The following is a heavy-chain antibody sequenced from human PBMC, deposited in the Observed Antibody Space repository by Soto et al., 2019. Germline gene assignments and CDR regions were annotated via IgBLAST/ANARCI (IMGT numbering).Heavy chain of an antibody. V-gene: IGHV4-34*01. J-gene: IGHJ5*02. CDR1: GGSFSGYY. CDR3: AETYYYDSSGYSNWFDP. Sequence: SETLSLTCAVYGGSFSGYYWSWIRQPPGKGLEWIGEINHSGSTNYNPSLKSRVTISVDTSKNQFSLKLSSVTAADTAVYYCAETYYYDSSGYSNWFDPWGQGTLVTVSS. CDR2: INHSGST. D-gene: IGHD3-22*01.